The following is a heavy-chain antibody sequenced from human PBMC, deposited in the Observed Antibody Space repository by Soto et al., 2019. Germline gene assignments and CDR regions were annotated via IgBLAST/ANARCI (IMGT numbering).Heavy chain of an antibody. Sequence: SETLSLTCTVSGGSISSGGYYWTWIRQPPGKGLEWIGYIYYSATTNYNPSLKSRVTISVDTSKNQFSLELRSLTAADTAVYYCATVPPRIVVVFDEFPTWGQGALVTVSS. V-gene: IGHV4-61*08. D-gene: IGHD2-21*01. CDR1: GGSISSGGYY. J-gene: IGHJ4*02. CDR3: ATVPPRIVVVFDEFPT. CDR2: IYYSATT.